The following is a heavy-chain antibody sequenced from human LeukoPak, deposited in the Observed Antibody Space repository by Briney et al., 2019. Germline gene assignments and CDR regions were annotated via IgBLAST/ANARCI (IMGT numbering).Heavy chain of an antibody. CDR3: ARSLLWFGESFNWFDP. CDR2: VYYNGST. V-gene: IGHV4-59*01. J-gene: IGHJ5*02. D-gene: IGHD3-10*01. Sequence: PSETLSLTCTVSGGSISNYFWSWIRQPPGKGLEWIGYVYYNGSTNYNPSLKSRVTISVDTSKNQFSLKLSSVTAADTAVYYCARSLLWFGESFNWFDPWGQGSLVTVSS. CDR1: GGSISNYF.